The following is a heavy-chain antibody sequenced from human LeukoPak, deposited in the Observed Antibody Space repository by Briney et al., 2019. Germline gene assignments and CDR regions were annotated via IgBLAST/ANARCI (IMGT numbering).Heavy chain of an antibody. CDR2: IRGSGSTI. D-gene: IGHD1-26*01. CDR1: GFTFSDYY. CDR3: AKGYGWEASYYYYYMDV. Sequence: GGSLRLSCAASGFTFSDYYMNWIRQAPGKGLEWVSYIRGSGSTIDYADSVKGRFTISRDNAKNTLYLQMNSLRAEDTAVYYCAKGYGWEASYYYYYMDVWGKGTTVTISS. V-gene: IGHV3-11*04. J-gene: IGHJ6*03.